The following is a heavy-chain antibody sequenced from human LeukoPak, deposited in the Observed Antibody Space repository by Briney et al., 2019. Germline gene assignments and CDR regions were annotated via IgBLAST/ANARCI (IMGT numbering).Heavy chain of an antibody. Sequence: GGSLRLSCAASGFTFSSYWMSWVRQAPGKGLEWVANIKQDGSEKYYVDSEKGRFTISRDNAKNSLYLQMNSLRAEDTAVYYCAREYYDFWSGYYLHYYYYMDVWGKGTTVTVSS. D-gene: IGHD3-3*01. V-gene: IGHV3-7*01. CDR2: IKQDGSEK. J-gene: IGHJ6*03. CDR1: GFTFSSYW. CDR3: AREYYDFWSGYYLHYYYYMDV.